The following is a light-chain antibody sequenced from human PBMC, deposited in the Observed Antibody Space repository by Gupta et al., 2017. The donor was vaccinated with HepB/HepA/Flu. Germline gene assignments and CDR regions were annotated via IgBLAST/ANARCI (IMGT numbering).Light chain of an antibody. CDR2: RVS. Sequence: VVMTQSPLSLPVTLGQPASISCRSSQSVVYTNGIAYLSWFLQRPGQSPRRLIYRVSKRDSGVPDRFSGSGSGTDFTLKISRVEAEDVGVYYCMQGTHWPVTFGQGTKVEI. J-gene: IGKJ1*01. V-gene: IGKV2-30*01. CDR3: MQGTHWPVT. CDR1: QSVVYTNGIAY.